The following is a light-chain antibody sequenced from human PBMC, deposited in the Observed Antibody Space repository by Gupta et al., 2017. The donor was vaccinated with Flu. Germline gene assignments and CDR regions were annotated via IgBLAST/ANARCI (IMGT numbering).Light chain of an antibody. Sequence: IVFTQSPGTLSLSPGHRPTLSCRASQSVNSSYLAWYQQKPGQAPRLLIYGASSRATGVPDRFSGSASGTDFTLTISRLEPEDFAVYYCQQDGSSLFAFGQGTRLEIK. J-gene: IGKJ5*01. V-gene: IGKV3-20*01. CDR1: QSVNSSY. CDR2: GAS. CDR3: QQDGSSLFA.